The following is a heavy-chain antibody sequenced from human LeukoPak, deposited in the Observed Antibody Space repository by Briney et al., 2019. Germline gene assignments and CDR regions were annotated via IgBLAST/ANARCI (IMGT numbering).Heavy chain of an antibody. D-gene: IGHD3-9*01. J-gene: IGHJ3*02. Sequence: GGSLRLSCAASGFTFDDYAMHWVRQAPGKGLEWVSGTSWNSGSIGYADSVKGRFTISRDNAKNSLYLQMNSLRAEDTALYYCAKEAGYDISSGDAFDIWGQGTMVTVSS. CDR2: TSWNSGSI. CDR1: GFTFDDYA. V-gene: IGHV3-9*01. CDR3: AKEAGYDISSGDAFDI.